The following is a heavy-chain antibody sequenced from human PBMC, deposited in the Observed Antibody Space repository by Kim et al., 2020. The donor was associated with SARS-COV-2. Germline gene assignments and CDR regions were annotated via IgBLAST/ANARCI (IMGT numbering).Heavy chain of an antibody. Sequence: AVSGKRRITINPDTSKNQFSLQLNSVRPEDTAVYYCARGLYSSSSRYFDLWGRGTLVTVSS. CDR3: ARGLYSSSSRYFDL. D-gene: IGHD6-6*01. V-gene: IGHV6-1*01. J-gene: IGHJ2*01.